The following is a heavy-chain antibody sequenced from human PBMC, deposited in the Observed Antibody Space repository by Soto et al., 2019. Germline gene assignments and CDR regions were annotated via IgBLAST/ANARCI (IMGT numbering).Heavy chain of an antibody. Sequence: QPWGSLRLSCAASGFTFDDYAMHWVRQVPGKGLEWVSGINWNSGSIGYGDSVKGRFAISRDNAKNSLHLQMNSLSAEDTAFYYCVKDESINWYSGHYRHWGQGTLVTVSS. J-gene: IGHJ1*01. CDR1: GFTFDDYA. D-gene: IGHD6-13*01. CDR2: INWNSGSI. V-gene: IGHV3-9*01. CDR3: VKDESINWYSGHYRH.